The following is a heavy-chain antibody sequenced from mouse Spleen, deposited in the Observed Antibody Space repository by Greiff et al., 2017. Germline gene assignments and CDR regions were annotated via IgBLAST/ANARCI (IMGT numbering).Heavy chain of an antibody. Sequence: QVHVKQSGAELARPGASVKLSCKASGYTFTSYGISWVKQRNGQGLEWIGEIYPRSGNTYYNEKFKGKATLTADKSSSTAYMELRSLTSEDSAVYFCARGLLYWYFDVWGAGTTVTVSS. CDR1: GYTFTSYG. CDR3: ARGLLYWYFDV. D-gene: IGHD6-1*01. V-gene: IGHV1-81*01. J-gene: IGHJ1*01. CDR2: IYPRSGNT.